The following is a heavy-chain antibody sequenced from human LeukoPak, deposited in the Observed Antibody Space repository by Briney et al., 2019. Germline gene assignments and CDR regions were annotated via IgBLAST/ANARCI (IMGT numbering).Heavy chain of an antibody. J-gene: IGHJ4*02. V-gene: IGHV3-48*03. CDR1: GFTFSPYE. Sequence: PGGSLRLSCAASGFTFSPYEMNWVRQAPGKGLEWVSYISSSGSSIHYADSLKGRFTISRDNSKDTLYLQMNSLRAEDTALYYCAQDYSGYDLSAGYWGQGTLVTVSS. CDR2: ISSSGSSI. D-gene: IGHD5-12*01. CDR3: AQDYSGYDLSAGY.